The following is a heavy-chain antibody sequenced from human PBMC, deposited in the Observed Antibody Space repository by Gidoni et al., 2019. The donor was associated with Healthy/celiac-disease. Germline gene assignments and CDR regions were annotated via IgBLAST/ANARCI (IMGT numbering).Heavy chain of an antibody. J-gene: IGHJ6*03. CDR2: ISISGSTI. V-gene: IGHV3-11*01. Sequence: QVQLVESGGGLVKPGGSLRLSCAASGFTFSDYYMSWISQAPGKGLEWVSYISISGSTIYYADSVKGRFTISRDNAKNSLYLQMNSLRAEDTAVYYCARARYSSSWEKSYYYYYMDVWGKGTTVTVSS. CDR3: ARARYSSSWEKSYYYYYMDV. CDR1: GFTFSDYY. D-gene: IGHD6-13*01.